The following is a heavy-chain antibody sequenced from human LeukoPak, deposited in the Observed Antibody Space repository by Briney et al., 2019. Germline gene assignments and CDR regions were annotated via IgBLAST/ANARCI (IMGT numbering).Heavy chain of an antibody. CDR2: INNDGSGT. Sequence: PGGSLRLSCAASGFTFSSYWMHWVRQAPGKGLVWVSRINNDGSGTSYADSVEGRFTISRDNAKNTLYLQMNSLRAEDTAVYYCGRDLPNSGYSYDYWGQGTLVTVSP. CDR3: GRDLPNSGYSYDY. CDR1: GFTFSSYW. D-gene: IGHD3-22*01. J-gene: IGHJ4*02. V-gene: IGHV3-74*01.